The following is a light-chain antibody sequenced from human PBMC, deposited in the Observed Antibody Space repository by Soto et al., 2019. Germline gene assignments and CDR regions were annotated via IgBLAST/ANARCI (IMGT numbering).Light chain of an antibody. CDR2: GAS. CDR3: QQYNNWPPWT. J-gene: IGKJ1*01. V-gene: IGKV3-15*01. Sequence: EIVMTQSPATLSVSPGERATLSCRASQSVSTNLAWYQRRPGQAPRLLIYGASTRATGIPARFSGSGSGTEFTLTISALQSEDFAVYNCQQYNNWPPWTFGQGTKGEI. CDR1: QSVSTN.